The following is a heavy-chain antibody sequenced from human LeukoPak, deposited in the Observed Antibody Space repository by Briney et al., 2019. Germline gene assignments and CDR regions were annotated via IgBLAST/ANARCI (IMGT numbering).Heavy chain of an antibody. V-gene: IGHV3-53*01. J-gene: IGHJ6*03. CDR3: AKSCSSTSCYVGYYYYYMDV. CDR1: GFTVSSNY. D-gene: IGHD2-2*01. CDR2: IYSGGST. Sequence: GGSLRLSCAVSGFTVSSNYMTWVRQAPGKGLEWVSVIYSGGSTYHADSVKGRFTISRDNSKNTLYLQMNSLRAEDTAVYYCAKSCSSTSCYVGYYYYYMDVWGKGTTVTVSS.